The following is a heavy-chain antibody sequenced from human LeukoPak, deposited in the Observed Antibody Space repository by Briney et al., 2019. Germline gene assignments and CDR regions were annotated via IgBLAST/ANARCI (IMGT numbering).Heavy chain of an antibody. CDR2: INPSGGST. Sequence: ASVKLSCKASGYTFTSYYMHWVRQAPGQGLEWMGMINPSGGSTSYAQKFQGRVTMTRDTSTSTVYMELSSLRSEDTAVYYCARDRKDIVVVPAPNGMDVWGQGTTVTVSS. D-gene: IGHD2-2*01. CDR1: GYTFTSYY. J-gene: IGHJ6*02. V-gene: IGHV1-46*01. CDR3: ARDRKDIVVVPAPNGMDV.